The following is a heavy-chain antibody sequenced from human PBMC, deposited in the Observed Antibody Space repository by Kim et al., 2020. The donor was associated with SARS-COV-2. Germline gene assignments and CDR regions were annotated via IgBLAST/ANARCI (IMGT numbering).Heavy chain of an antibody. CDR2: ISYDGSNK. CDR1: GFTFSSYA. V-gene: IGHV3-30-3*01. Sequence: GGSLRLSCAASGFTFSSYAMHWVRQAPGKGLEWVAVISYDGSNKYYADSVKGRFTISRDNSKNTLYLQMNSLRAEDTAVYYCARDGVPGVTATDYWGQGTLVTVSS. D-gene: IGHD2-21*02. J-gene: IGHJ4*02. CDR3: ARDGVPGVTATDY.